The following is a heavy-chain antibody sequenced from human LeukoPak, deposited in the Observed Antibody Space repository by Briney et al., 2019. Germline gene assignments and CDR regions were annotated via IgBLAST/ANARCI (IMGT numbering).Heavy chain of an antibody. CDR3: ARRFGWFDP. D-gene: IGHD3-16*01. CDR2: INHSGST. V-gene: IGHV4-34*01. CDR1: GGSFSGYY. Sequence: SETLSLTCAVYGGSFSGYYWSWIRQPPGKGLEWIGEINHSGSTNYNPSLKSRVTISVDTSKNQFSLKLSSVTAAGTAVYYCARRFGWFDPWGQGTLVTVSS. J-gene: IGHJ5*02.